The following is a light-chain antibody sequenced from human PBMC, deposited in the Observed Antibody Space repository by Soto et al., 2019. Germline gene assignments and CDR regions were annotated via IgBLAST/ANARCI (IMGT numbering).Light chain of an antibody. CDR1: SSNIGSNT. J-gene: IGLJ3*02. CDR3: ASWDDRLNGPV. CDR2: SDI. V-gene: IGLV1-44*01. Sequence: QSVLTQPPSASGTPGQTVTISCSGSSSNIGSNTVNWYQLLPGTAPKLLIYSDIQRPSGVPVRFSASKSGTSASLAISGLQSEDEADYYCASWDDRLNGPVFGGGTKVTVL.